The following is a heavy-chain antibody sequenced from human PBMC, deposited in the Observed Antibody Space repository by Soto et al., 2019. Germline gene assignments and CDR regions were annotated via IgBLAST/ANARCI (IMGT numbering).Heavy chain of an antibody. Sequence: HPGGSLRLSCAGSGFIFSSYWMNWVRQAPGKGLEWVANIKEDGSEKKFADSVKGRFTISRDNAKNSLYLQMNSLRAEDTAVYYCARERRMRGGYHFDYWGQGSLVTVSS. V-gene: IGHV3-7*03. D-gene: IGHD5-12*01. J-gene: IGHJ4*02. CDR2: IKEDGSEK. CDR1: GFIFSSYW. CDR3: ARERRMRGGYHFDY.